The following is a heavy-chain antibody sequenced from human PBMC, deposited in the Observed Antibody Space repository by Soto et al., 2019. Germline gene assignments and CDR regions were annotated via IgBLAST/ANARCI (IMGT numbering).Heavy chain of an antibody. V-gene: IGHV1-69*13. D-gene: IGHD2-15*01. CDR3: ARGYCSGGSCYLHDAFDI. CDR1: GGTFSSYA. J-gene: IGHJ3*02. CDR2: IIPIFGTA. Sequence: SVKVSCKASGGTFSSYAISWVRQAPGQGLEWMGGIIPIFGTANYAQKFQGRVTITADESTSTAYMELSSLRSEGTAVYYCARGYCSGGSCYLHDAFDIWGQGTMVTVSS.